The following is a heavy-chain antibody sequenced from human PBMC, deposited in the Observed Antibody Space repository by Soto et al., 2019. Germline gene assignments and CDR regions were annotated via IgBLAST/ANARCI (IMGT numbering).Heavy chain of an antibody. Sequence: QVQLQESGPGLVKPSQTLSLTCTVSGGSISSGGYYWSWIRQHPGKGLEWIGYIYYSGSTYYNPSLKSXXTXSXXTSKNQFPLKLSSVTAADTAVYYCARADYDSRFDPWGQGTLVTVSS. V-gene: IGHV4-31*03. J-gene: IGHJ5*02. D-gene: IGHD3-22*01. CDR3: ARADYDSRFDP. CDR1: GGSISSGGYY. CDR2: IYYSGST.